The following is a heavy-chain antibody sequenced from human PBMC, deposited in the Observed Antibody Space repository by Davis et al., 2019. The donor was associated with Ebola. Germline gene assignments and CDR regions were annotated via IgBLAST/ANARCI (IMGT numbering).Heavy chain of an antibody. V-gene: IGHV3-53*01. CDR3: ARSRFPYGMDV. CDR2: IYSGSSK. J-gene: IGHJ6*02. Sequence: GGSLRLSCAASGFILATYCMSWVRQGPGKGLEWVSIIYSGSSKYYADNVRGRFTISRDRSKNTLYLQMNSLGAEDTAVYYCARSRFPYGMDVWGQGTTVTVSS. CDR1: GFILATYC. D-gene: IGHD3-3*01.